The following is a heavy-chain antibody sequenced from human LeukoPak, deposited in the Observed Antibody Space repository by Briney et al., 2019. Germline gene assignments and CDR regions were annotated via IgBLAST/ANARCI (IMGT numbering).Heavy chain of an antibody. Sequence: ASVKVSCTSSGYTFTGYYMYWVRQAPGQGGEWMGWINHNSGGTNYDKKLHGWVTMTRATSNSTAYMELRRLRSDDTAVYYCARGGQLRYFHWLLSRALDIWGQGTMVAVCS. J-gene: IGHJ3*02. CDR2: INHNSGGT. CDR1: GYTFTGYY. V-gene: IGHV1-2*04. CDR3: ARGGQLRYFHWLLSRALDI. D-gene: IGHD3-9*01.